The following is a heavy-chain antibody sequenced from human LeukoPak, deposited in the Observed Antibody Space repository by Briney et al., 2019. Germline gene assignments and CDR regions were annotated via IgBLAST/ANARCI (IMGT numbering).Heavy chain of an antibody. V-gene: IGHV1-69*13. CDR3: ARKGYCSSTSCYVAGFDP. CDR1: GGIFSSYA. D-gene: IGHD2-2*01. Sequence: ASVTVSFKASGGIFSSYAISWVRQAPGQGLEWMGGIIPIFGTANYAQKFQGRVTITADESTSTAYMELSSLRSEDTAVYYCARKGYCSSTSCYVAGFDPWGQGTLVTVSS. J-gene: IGHJ5*02. CDR2: IIPIFGTA.